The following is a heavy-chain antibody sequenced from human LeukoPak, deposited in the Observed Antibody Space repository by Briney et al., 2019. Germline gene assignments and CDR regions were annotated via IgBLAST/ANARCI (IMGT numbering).Heavy chain of an antibody. Sequence: ASVKVSCKASGYTFTNNDINWVRQATGQGLEWMGWVSPDSGDTGYAPNFRGRVTMTTDTSINTAYMELTSLTSEDTAIYYCTRGRAAGDRGQGTLVTVSS. CDR2: VSPDSGDT. CDR1: GYTFTNND. V-gene: IGHV1-8*01. J-gene: IGHJ4*02. D-gene: IGHD2-21*02. CDR3: TRGRAAGD.